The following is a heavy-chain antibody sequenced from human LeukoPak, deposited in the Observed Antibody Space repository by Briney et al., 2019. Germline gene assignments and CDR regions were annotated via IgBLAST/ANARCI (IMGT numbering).Heavy chain of an antibody. CDR1: GFTFSDSY. J-gene: IGHJ4*02. Sequence: GGSLRLSCAASGFTFSDSYMTWVRQAPGKGLEWLSYISGNSGDTNYADSVKGRFTISRDDAENSLYLQMNSLRVEDTAVYYCARDPRTVRIWGQGTLVTVSS. CDR2: ISGNSGDT. CDR3: ARDPRTVRI. V-gene: IGHV3-11*06. D-gene: IGHD1-1*01.